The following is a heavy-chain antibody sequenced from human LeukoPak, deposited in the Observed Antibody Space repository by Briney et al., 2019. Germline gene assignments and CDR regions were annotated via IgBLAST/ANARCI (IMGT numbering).Heavy chain of an antibody. Sequence: SQTLSLTCTVSGGSISSGGYYWSWIRQHPGKGLEWIGCIYYSGSTYYNPSLKSRVTISVDTSKNQFSLKLSSVTAADTAVYYCARGLYYDSSGYELDYWGEGTLVTVSP. CDR2: IYYSGST. J-gene: IGHJ4*02. D-gene: IGHD3-22*01. CDR1: GGSISSGGYY. CDR3: ARGLYYDSSGYELDY. V-gene: IGHV4-31*03.